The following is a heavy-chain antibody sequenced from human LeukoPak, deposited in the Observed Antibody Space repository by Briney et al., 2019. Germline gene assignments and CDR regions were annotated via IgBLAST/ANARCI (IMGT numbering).Heavy chain of an antibody. V-gene: IGHV4-38-2*02. CDR1: GYSITSGYY. CDR2: IYHSGST. J-gene: IGHJ3*02. CDR3: ARGPYSYDSSGAFDI. Sequence: SETLSLTCTVSGYSITSGYYWGWIRQPPGKGLEWIGSIYHSGSTYYNPSLKSRVTISVDTSKNQFSLKLSSVTAADTAVYFCARGPYSYDSSGAFDIWGQGTMVTVSS. D-gene: IGHD3-22*01.